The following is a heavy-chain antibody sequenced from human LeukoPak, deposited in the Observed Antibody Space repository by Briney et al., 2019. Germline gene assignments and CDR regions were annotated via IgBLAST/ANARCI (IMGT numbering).Heavy chain of an antibody. J-gene: IGHJ5*02. CDR3: ARVGVGVPAAKQHGWFDP. Sequence: GGSLRLSCAASGFTFSDYYMSWIRQAPGKGLEWVSCISSSGSTIYYADSVKGRFTISRDNAKNSLYLQMNSLRAEDTAVYYCARVGVGVPAAKQHGWFDPWGQGTLVTVSS. V-gene: IGHV3-11*01. D-gene: IGHD2-2*01. CDR2: ISSSGSTI. CDR1: GFTFSDYY.